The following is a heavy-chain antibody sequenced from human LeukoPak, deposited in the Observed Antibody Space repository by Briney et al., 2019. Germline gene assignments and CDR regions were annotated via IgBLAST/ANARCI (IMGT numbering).Heavy chain of an antibody. J-gene: IGHJ4*02. CDR2: INPRGDAT. CDR1: GDTFIGYW. V-gene: IGHV1-46*01. D-gene: IGHD1-1*01. CDR3: AREGQQLKHFDY. Sequence: ASVKVSCKASGDTFIGYWIHWVRQAPGQGLEWMGAINPRGDATIGAQKFQGRVTTTRDTSASTVYIELSSLRSEDTAVYYCAREGQQLKHFDYWGQGTLVTVSS.